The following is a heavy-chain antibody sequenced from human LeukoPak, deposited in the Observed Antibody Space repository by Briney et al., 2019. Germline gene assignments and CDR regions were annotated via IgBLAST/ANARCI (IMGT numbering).Heavy chain of an antibody. Sequence: ASVTVSCKASGYTFTSYDINWVRQAPGQGLEWMGWMNPNSGNTGYAQKFQGRVTMTRNTSISTAYMELSSLRSEDTAVYYCARALGAPDYYFDYWGQGTLVTVSS. CDR1: GYTFTSYD. CDR2: MNPNSGNT. D-gene: IGHD1-26*01. V-gene: IGHV1-8*01. J-gene: IGHJ4*02. CDR3: ARALGAPDYYFDY.